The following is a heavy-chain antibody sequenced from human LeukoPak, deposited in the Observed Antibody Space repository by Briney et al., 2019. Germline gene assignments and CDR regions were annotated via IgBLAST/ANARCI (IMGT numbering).Heavy chain of an antibody. CDR3: ARARYVNSFYAFDI. Sequence: SETLSLTCTVSGGSRSSSSYYWGWTRQPPGKGLVWIGCIAYSGSTSYNPSLKSRVTMSVDTSRNEFSLKLSSVTAADTAVYYCARARYVNSFYAFDIWGQGTLVTVSS. CDR1: GGSRSSSSYY. CDR2: IAYSGST. V-gene: IGHV4-39*01. D-gene: IGHD3-9*01. J-gene: IGHJ3*02.